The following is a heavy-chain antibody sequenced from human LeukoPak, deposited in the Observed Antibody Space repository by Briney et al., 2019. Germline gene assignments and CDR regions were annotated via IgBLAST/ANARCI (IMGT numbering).Heavy chain of an antibody. V-gene: IGHV4-39*01. CDR1: GGSISSSSYY. CDR3: ARLEQQWLVPVDY. Sequence: SETLSLTCTVSGGSISSSSYYWGWIRQXXXXXXXXIGSIYYSGSTYYNPSLKSRVTISVDTSKNQFSLKLSSVTAADTAVYYCARLEQQWLVPVDYWGQGTLVTVSS. D-gene: IGHD6-19*01. CDR2: IYYSGST. J-gene: IGHJ4*02.